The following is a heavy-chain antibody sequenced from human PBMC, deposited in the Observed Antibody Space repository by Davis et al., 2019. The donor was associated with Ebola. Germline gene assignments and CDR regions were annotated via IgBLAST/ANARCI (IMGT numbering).Heavy chain of an antibody. J-gene: IGHJ5*02. CDR1: GDSVSSNSGA. CDR3: ARYTWNNRVFDP. D-gene: IGHD1/OR15-1a*01. V-gene: IGHV6-1*01. CDR2: TYYNSKWYN. Sequence: HSQTLSLTCAITGDSVSSNSGAWNWIRQSPSICLEWLGRTYYNSKWYNDYAASVKSRITINPDTSKNQFSLQLNSVTPEDTAVYYCARYTWNNRVFDPWGQGTLVTVSS.